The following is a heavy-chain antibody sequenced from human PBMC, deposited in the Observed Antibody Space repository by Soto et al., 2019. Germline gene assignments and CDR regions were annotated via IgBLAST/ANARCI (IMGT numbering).Heavy chain of an antibody. V-gene: IGHV3-21*01. Sequence: DVQLVESGGGLVKPGGSLRLSCAASGFTFSNYSMNWVRQAPGKGLEWVAFIFGSSKSIYYADSVKGRFTISRDNAKNSLFLKMNSLGAEDTAMYYCTRGGMARGFDYWGQGTLVTVSS. CDR3: TRGGMARGFDY. CDR2: IFGSSKSI. CDR1: GFTFSNYS. J-gene: IGHJ4*02. D-gene: IGHD3-10*01.